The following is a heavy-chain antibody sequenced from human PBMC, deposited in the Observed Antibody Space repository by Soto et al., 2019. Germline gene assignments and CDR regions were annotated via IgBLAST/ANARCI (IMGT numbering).Heavy chain of an antibody. CDR2: FDPEDGET. Sequence: WASVKVSCKVSGYTLTELSMHWVRQAPGKGLEWMGGFDPEDGETIYAQKFQGRVTMTEDTSTDTAYMELSSLRSEDTAVYYCATDHDYYDSSGYYLYAFDICGQGTMVTVSS. V-gene: IGHV1-24*01. CDR3: ATDHDYYDSSGYYLYAFDI. J-gene: IGHJ3*02. D-gene: IGHD3-22*01. CDR1: GYTLTELS.